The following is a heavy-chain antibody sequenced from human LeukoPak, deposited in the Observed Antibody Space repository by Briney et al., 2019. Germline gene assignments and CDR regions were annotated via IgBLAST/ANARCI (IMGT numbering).Heavy chain of an antibody. J-gene: IGHJ4*02. CDR3: ARDLVGATRDGDY. CDR2: IIPIFGTA. CDR1: GGTFSSYA. V-gene: IGHV1-69*13. D-gene: IGHD1-26*01. Sequence: SVKVSCKASGGTFSSYAISWVRQAPGQGLEWMGGIIPIFGTANYAQKFQGRVTITADESTSTAYMELSSLRSEDTAVYYCARDLVGATRDGDYWGQGTLVTVST.